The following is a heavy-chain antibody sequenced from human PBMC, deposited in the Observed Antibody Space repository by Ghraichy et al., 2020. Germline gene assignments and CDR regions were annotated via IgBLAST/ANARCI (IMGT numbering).Heavy chain of an antibody. D-gene: IGHD2-21*01. V-gene: IGHV3-23*01. CDR2: ISGSGGIT. J-gene: IGHJ4*02. CDR1: GFTFSNYA. Sequence: GGSLRLSCAASGFTFSNYAMSWVRQAPGKGLEWVSVISGSGGITYYADSVKGRFTLSRDNSKNMLFLQMNSLRAEDAASYYCARGRDQGAMTASDFDYWGQGALVTFSS. CDR3: ARGRDQGAMTASDFDY.